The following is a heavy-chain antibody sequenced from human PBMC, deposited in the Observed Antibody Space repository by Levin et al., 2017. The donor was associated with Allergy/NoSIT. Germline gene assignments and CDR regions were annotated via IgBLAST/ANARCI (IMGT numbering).Heavy chain of an antibody. CDR2: INPNSGGT. CDR3: ARALPTSVTTTKRGSLDNWFDP. J-gene: IGHJ5*02. D-gene: IGHD4-17*01. V-gene: IGHV1-2*02. Sequence: QDQGQGLEWMGWINPNSGGTNYTQKFQGRVTMTRDTSISTVYMELSRLRSDDTAVYYCARALPTSVTTTKRGSLDNWFDPWGQGTLVTVSS.